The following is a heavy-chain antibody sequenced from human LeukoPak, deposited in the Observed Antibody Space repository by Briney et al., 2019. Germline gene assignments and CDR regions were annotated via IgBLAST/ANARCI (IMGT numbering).Heavy chain of an antibody. CDR2: SRNKAKSYTT. CDR1: GFTFSDHF. CDR3: VRVGSVAGSDYLDY. J-gene: IGHJ4*02. D-gene: IGHD6-19*01. V-gene: IGHV3-72*01. Sequence: GGSLRLACAVSGFTFSDHFFDWVRQAPGKGLDWVGRSRNKAKSYTTEYAGAVKGRFTISRDDSKNSLYLQLNSLKTEDTAVYYCVRVGSVAGSDYLDYWGQGTLVTVSS.